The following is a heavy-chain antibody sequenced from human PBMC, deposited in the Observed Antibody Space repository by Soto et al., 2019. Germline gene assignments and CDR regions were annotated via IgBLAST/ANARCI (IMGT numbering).Heavy chain of an antibody. V-gene: IGHV4-34*01. CDR3: ARSRLDY. J-gene: IGHJ4*02. CDR2: INHSGST. Sequence: QVQLQQWGAGLLKPSETLSLTCAVYGGSLSGYYWSWIRQPPGKGLEWIGEINHSGSTNNNPSLKSRVTISVDTSKNQFSLRLSSVTAADTAVYYCARSRLDYWGQGTLVTVSS. CDR1: GGSLSGYY.